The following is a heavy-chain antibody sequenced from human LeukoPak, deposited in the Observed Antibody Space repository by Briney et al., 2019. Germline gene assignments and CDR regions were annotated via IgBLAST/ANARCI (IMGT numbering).Heavy chain of an antibody. CDR2: IYYSGST. CDR1: GGSISSYY. D-gene: IGHD3-22*01. CDR3: AIGYDSSGYPEEYFDY. J-gene: IGHJ4*02. Sequence: SETLSLTCTVSGGSISSYYWSWIRQPPGKGLEWIGYIYYSGSTNYNPSLKSRVTISVDTSKNQFSLKLSSVTAADTAVYYCAIGYDSSGYPEEYFDYWGQGILVTVSS. V-gene: IGHV4-59*12.